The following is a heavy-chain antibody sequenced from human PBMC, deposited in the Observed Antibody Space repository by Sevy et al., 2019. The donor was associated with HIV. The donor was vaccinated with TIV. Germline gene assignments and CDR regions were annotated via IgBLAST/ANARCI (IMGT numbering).Heavy chain of an antibody. Sequence: GGSLRLSCAASGLTFSAYAMNWVRQAPGKGLEWVSGISGSGFSTYNADSVKGRFTISRDDAKNSMYLQMNTLRDEDTAVYYCATIIFYRTDMTTWHWGYWGQGALVTVSS. CDR2: ISGSGFST. D-gene: IGHD7-27*01. J-gene: IGHJ4*02. V-gene: IGHV3-23*01. CDR3: ATIIFYRTDMTTWHWGY. CDR1: GLTFSAYA.